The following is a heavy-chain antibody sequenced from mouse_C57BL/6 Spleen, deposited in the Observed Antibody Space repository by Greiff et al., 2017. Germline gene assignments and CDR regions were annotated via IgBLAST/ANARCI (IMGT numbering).Heavy chain of an antibody. V-gene: IGHV1-59*01. D-gene: IGHD1-1*01. CDR1: GYTFTSYW. J-gene: IGHJ2*01. CDR2: IDPSDSYT. CDR3: ASEGGRDY. Sequence: QVQLQQSGAELVRPGTSVKLSCKASGYTFTSYWMHWVKQRPGQGLEWIGVIDPSDSYTNYNQKFKGKATLTVDTSSSTAYMQLSSLTSEDSAVYYCASEGGRDYWGQGTTLTVSS.